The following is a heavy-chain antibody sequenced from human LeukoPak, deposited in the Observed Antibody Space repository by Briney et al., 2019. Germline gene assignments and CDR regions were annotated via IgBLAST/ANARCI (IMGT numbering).Heavy chain of an antibody. CDR1: GYTFTSYG. CDR3: ARTKPYCSSTSCQDY. D-gene: IGHD2-2*01. V-gene: IGHV1-18*01. Sequence: GASVKVSCKASGYTFTSYGISWVRQAPGQGLEWMGWISAYNGNTNYAQKFQGRVTITADKSTSTAYMELSSLRSEDTAVYYCARTKPYCSSTSCQDYWGQGTLVTVSS. CDR2: ISAYNGNT. J-gene: IGHJ4*02.